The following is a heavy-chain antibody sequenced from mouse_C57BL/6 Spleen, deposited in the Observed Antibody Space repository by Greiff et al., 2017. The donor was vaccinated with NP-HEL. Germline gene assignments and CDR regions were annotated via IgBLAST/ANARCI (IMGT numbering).Heavy chain of an antibody. CDR2: IRLKSDNYAT. J-gene: IGHJ4*01. CDR3: TAVYYDYDRYAMDY. D-gene: IGHD2-4*01. Sequence: EVKVEESGGGLVQPGGSMKLSCVASGFTFSNYWMNWVRQSPEKGLEWVAQIRLKSDNYATHYAESVKGRFTISRDDSKSSVYLQMNNLRAEDTGIYYCTAVYYDYDRYAMDYWGQGTSVTVSS. V-gene: IGHV6-3*01. CDR1: GFTFSNYW.